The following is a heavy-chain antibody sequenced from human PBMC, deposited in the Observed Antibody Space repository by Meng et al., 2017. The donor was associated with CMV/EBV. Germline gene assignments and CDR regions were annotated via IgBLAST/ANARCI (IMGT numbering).Heavy chain of an antibody. CDR2: ISSSSSHI. CDR1: GFTFSSYS. Sequence: GGSLRLFCAASGFTFSSYSMNWVRQAPGKGLEWVSSISSSSSHIYYADSVKGRFTISRDNAKNSLYLQMNSLRAEDTAVYYCARGESGDLLWFGSSYPAGFDPWGQGTLVTVSS. CDR3: ARGESGDLLWFGSSYPAGFDP. V-gene: IGHV3-21*01. D-gene: IGHD3-10*01. J-gene: IGHJ5*02.